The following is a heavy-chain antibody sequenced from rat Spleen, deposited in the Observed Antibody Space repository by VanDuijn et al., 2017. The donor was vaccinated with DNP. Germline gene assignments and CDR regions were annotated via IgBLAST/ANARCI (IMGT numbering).Heavy chain of an antibody. CDR2: IIYDGSNT. V-gene: IGHV5-17*01. CDR3: VVHNGSSSCYSRDA. J-gene: IGHJ4*01. D-gene: IGHD1-3*01. CDR1: GFTFSDYA. Sequence: EVQLVESGGGLVQPGNSLKLSCAASGFTFSDYAMAWVRQSPKKGLEWVATIIYDGSNTYYRDSVKGRFTISRVNAILTLYMKMDSLRSEDTATYYCVVHNGSSSCYSRDAWGQGASVTVSS.